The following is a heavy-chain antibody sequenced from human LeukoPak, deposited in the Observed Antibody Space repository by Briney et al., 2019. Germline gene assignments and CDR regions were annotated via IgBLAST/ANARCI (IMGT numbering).Heavy chain of an antibody. V-gene: IGHV3-23*01. J-gene: IGHJ4*02. CDR1: GFTFSSYA. Sequence: GGSLRLSCAASGFTFSSYAMSWVRQAPGKGLEWDSAISGSGGSTYYADSVKGRFTISRDNSKNTLYLQMNSLRAEDTAVYYCAIPPRMIVVVEINDYWGQGTLVTVSS. D-gene: IGHD3-22*01. CDR2: ISGSGGST. CDR3: AIPPRMIVVVEINDY.